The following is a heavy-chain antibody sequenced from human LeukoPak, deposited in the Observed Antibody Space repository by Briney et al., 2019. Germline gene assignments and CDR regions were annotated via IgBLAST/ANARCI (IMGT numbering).Heavy chain of an antibody. J-gene: IGHJ4*02. D-gene: IGHD3-22*01. V-gene: IGHV4-59*01. CDR3: ARGADSSGYYSIFYFDY. CDR1: GGSISSYY. Sequence: SETLSLTCTVSGGSISSYYWNWIRQPPGKGLEWIGYIYYSGSTNYNPSLMSRVTISVDTSKNQFSLKLSSGLAADTAVYYCARGADSSGYYSIFYFDYWGQGTLVTVSS. CDR2: IYYSGST.